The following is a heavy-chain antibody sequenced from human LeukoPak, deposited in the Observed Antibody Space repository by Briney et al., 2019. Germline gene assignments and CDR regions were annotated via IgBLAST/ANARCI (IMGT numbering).Heavy chain of an antibody. CDR3: ARAGSGWSPAPLTYFDY. Sequence: GGSLRLSCAASGFTFSSYEMNWVRQAPGKGLEWVSYLSSSGSTIYYADSVKGRFTISRDNAKNSLYLQMNSLRAEDTAVYYCARAGSGWSPAPLTYFDYWGQGTLVTVSS. J-gene: IGHJ4*02. CDR1: GFTFSSYE. CDR2: LSSSGSTI. V-gene: IGHV3-48*03. D-gene: IGHD6-19*01.